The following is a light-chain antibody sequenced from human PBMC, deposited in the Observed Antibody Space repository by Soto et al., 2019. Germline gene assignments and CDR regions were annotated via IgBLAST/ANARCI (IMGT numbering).Light chain of an antibody. J-gene: IGKJ2*01. CDR1: QNILTY. Sequence: DIQMTQSPSSLSASVGDRVTITCRASQNILTYLNWYQQRPGKAPKFLIYAAISVQDGVPSRFSGSESGTEFNLIINNLPPEASAIYDCQPSDIAPLTFGQGTHLEIK. CDR2: AAI. V-gene: IGKV1-39*01. CDR3: QPSDIAPLT.